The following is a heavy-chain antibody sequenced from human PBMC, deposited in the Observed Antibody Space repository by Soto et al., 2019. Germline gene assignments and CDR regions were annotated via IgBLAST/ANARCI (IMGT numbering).Heavy chain of an antibody. CDR2: IYSDGTYS. J-gene: IGHJ4*02. CDR1: GFIFKMYW. V-gene: IGHV3-74*01. D-gene: IGHD3-10*01. CDR3: TRGPXXXXXGTGAY. Sequence: EVQLVESGGGLVPPGGSVRLSCAASGFIFKMYWMHWVRQXPGXXXXWISRIYSDGTYSDYADSVRGRFTISRDNVNDTLYLQMNNLRAEDSGXYYXTRGPXXXXXGTGAYWGQGTQVTVSS.